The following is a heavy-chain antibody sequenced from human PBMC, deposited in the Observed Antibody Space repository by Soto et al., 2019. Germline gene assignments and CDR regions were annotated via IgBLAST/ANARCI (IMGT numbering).Heavy chain of an antibody. CDR3: SGSWHSGYDIYYYYYMDV. CDR1: GGSISSYY. D-gene: IGHD5-12*01. CDR2: IYYSGST. J-gene: IGHJ6*03. Sequence: PSETLSLTCTVSGGSISSYYWSWIRQPPGKGLEWIGYIYYSGSTNYNPSNKSRVTISVDTSKNQFSQKLSSVTAADTAVYYSSGSWHSGYDIYYYYYMDVWGKGTTVTVS. V-gene: IGHV4-59*01.